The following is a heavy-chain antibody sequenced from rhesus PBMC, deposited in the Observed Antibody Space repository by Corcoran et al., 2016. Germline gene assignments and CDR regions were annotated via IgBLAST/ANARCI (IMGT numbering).Heavy chain of an antibody. J-gene: IGHJ4*01. CDR3: ARDQRYSGYSCFDY. V-gene: IGHV4S14*01. Sequence: QVQLQESGPGLVKPSETLSLPCAVPGYSLTSGSYCGWIRQPPGKWLEWIGSIYGSGGSNYLNPSLKSRVTLSVDTSKNQFSLKLSAVTAADTAVYYCARDQRYSGYSCFDYWGQGVLVTVSS. CDR2: IYGSGGSN. CDR1: GYSLTSGSY. D-gene: IGHD5-24*01.